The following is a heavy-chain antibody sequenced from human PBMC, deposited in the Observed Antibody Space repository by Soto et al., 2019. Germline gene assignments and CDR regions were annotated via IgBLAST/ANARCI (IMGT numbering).Heavy chain of an antibody. D-gene: IGHD3-3*01. V-gene: IGHV1-18*01. Sequence: QVPLVQSGAGVKKPGASVKVSCKASGYTFTSYGISWVRQAPGQGLEWMGWISAYNGNTNYAQKLQGRVTMTTDTTTSTAYMELRSLRSDDTAVYYCAREGYDFWSGPWTYYYYYMDVWGKGTTVTVSS. CDR3: AREGYDFWSGPWTYYYYYMDV. CDR2: ISAYNGNT. CDR1: GYTFTSYG. J-gene: IGHJ6*03.